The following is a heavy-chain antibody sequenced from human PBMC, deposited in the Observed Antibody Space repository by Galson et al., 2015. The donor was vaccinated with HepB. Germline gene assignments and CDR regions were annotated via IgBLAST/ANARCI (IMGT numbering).Heavy chain of an antibody. J-gene: IGHJ6*02. Sequence: SLRLSCAASGFTFGDYAMSWFRQAPGKGLEWVGFIRSKAYGGTTEYAASVKGRFTISRDDSKSIAYLQMNSLKTEDTAVYYCGGSWSRYYYYGMDVWGQGTTVTVSS. V-gene: IGHV3-49*03. CDR2: IRSKAYGGTT. CDR3: GGSWSRYYYYGMDV. CDR1: GFTFGDYA. D-gene: IGHD6-13*01.